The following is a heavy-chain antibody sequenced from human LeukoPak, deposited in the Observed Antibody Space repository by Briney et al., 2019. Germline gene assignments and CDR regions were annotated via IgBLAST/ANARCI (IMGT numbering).Heavy chain of an antibody. CDR1: GYSISSGYY. CDR2: IYHSGRT. CDR3: ARAGVTTEADY. V-gene: IGHV4-38-2*02. J-gene: IGHJ4*02. Sequence: SETLSLTCTVSGYSISSGYYWGWVRQPPGKGLEWIGSIYHSGRTYYNPSLKSRVTISVDTSKNQFSLKLSSVTAADTAVYYCARAGVTTEADYWGQGTLVTVSS. D-gene: IGHD4-11*01.